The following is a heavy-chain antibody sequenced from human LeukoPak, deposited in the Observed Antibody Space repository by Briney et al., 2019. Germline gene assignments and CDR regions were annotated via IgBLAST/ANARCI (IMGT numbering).Heavy chain of an antibody. Sequence: PGGSPRLSCAASGFTFSSYWMSWVRQAPGKGLEWVANIKRDGSEKYYVDSVKGRFTISRDNAENSLYLQMDSLRAEDTAVYYCARSRSAGYWGQGTLVTVSS. V-gene: IGHV3-7*01. J-gene: IGHJ4*02. CDR3: ARSRSAGY. CDR2: IKRDGSEK. CDR1: GFTFSSYW.